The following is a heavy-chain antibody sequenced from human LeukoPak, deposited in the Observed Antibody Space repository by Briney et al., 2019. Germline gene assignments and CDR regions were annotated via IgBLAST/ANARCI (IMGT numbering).Heavy chain of an antibody. V-gene: IGHV4-39*07. CDR2: IYYSGST. J-gene: IGHJ3*02. CDR1: GGSISSSSYY. Sequence: PSETLSLTCTVSGGSISSSSYYWGWIRQPPGKGLEWIGSIYYSGSTYYNPSLKSRVTISVDTSRNQFSLKLSSVTAADTAVYYCARSVAGSRVAFDIWGQGTMVTVSS. D-gene: IGHD6-19*01. CDR3: ARSVAGSRVAFDI.